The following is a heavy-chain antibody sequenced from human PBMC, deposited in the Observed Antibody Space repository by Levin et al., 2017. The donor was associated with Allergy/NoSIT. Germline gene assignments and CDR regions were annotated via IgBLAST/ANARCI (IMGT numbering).Heavy chain of an antibody. CDR1: GFTFFTYE. V-gene: IGHV3-48*03. D-gene: IGHD3-16*01. CDR2: INSSGSTM. CDR3: ATAGGDV. Sequence: GGSLRLSCAASGFTFFTYEMNWVRQAPGKGLEWLSYINSSGSTMYYADSVKGRFTITRDNAKKSLYLQMKSLRVEDTAVYYCATAGGDVWGQGTTVTVAS. J-gene: IGHJ6*02.